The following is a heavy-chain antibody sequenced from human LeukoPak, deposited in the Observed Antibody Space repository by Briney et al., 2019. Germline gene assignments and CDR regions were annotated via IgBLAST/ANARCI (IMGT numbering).Heavy chain of an antibody. CDR1: GFTFGDYV. J-gene: IGHJ4*02. CDR2: IRSKAYGGTT. V-gene: IGHV3-49*03. CDR3: TRVWIGYCSSTSCSN. D-gene: IGHD2-2*03. Sequence: GGSLRLSRTASGFTFGDYVMSWFRQAPGKGLEWVGFIRSKAYGGTTEYAASVKGRFTISRDDSKSIAYLQMNSLKTEDTAVYYCTRVWIGYCSSTSCSNWGQGTLVTVSS.